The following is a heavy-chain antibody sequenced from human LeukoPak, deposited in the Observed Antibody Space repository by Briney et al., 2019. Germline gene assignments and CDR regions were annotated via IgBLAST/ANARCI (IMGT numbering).Heavy chain of an antibody. V-gene: IGHV1-18*01. D-gene: IGHD5-12*01. J-gene: IGHJ4*02. Sequence: ASVKVSCKASGYTFTSYGISWVRQAPGQGLEWMGWISAYNGNTNYAQKLQGRVTMTTDTSTSTAYMELSSLRSEDTAVYYCATGPGYSGYDYSSRRWGQGTLVTVSS. CDR1: GYTFTSYG. CDR2: ISAYNGNT. CDR3: ATGPGYSGYDYSSRR.